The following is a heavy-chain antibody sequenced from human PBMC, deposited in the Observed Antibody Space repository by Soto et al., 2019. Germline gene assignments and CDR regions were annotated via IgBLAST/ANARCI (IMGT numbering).Heavy chain of an antibody. CDR2: IIPIFGTA. Sequence: QVQLVQSGAEVKKPGSSVKVSCKASGGTFSSYAISWVRQAPGQGLEWMGGIIPIFGTANYAQKFPGRVTITADESTSTAYMELSSLRSEDTAVYYCARDRGYTAMAINWFDPWGQGTLVTVSS. J-gene: IGHJ5*02. D-gene: IGHD5-18*01. CDR1: GGTFSSYA. CDR3: ARDRGYTAMAINWFDP. V-gene: IGHV1-69*01.